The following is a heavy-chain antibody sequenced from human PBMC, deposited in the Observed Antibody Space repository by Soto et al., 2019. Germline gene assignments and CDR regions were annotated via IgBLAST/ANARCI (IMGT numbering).Heavy chain of an antibody. CDR2: INPSNGFT. Sequence: QVQLVQSGAELKKPGASVSLSCKASGFTFNTYYIHWVRQSPGEGLQWMGVINPSNGFTSYPQKFKGRVPRPRDSSTRKFYLELGGWNSGDRAVFFCARVGPDPYCGGAGPLGYSYPGRDVWGQGTPVPV. D-gene: IGHD3-10*01. CDR3: ARVGPDPYCGGAGPLGYSYPGRDV. CDR1: GFTFNTYY. J-gene: IGHJ6*02. V-gene: IGHV1-46*02.